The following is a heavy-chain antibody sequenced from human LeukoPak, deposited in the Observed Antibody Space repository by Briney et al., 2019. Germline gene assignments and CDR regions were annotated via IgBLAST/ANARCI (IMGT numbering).Heavy chain of an antibody. J-gene: IGHJ3*02. CDR1: GFTFSSYA. V-gene: IGHV3-23*01. Sequence: PGGSLRLSCAASGFTFSSYAMSWVRQAPEKGLEWVATISGSGGGTYYADSVRGRFTISRDDSENTLYLQMNSLRAEDTAVYYCAKGYYYGSGSYYNYDPDAFDIWGQGTMVTVSS. CDR3: AKGYYYGSGSYYNYDPDAFDI. CDR2: ISGSGGGT. D-gene: IGHD3-10*01.